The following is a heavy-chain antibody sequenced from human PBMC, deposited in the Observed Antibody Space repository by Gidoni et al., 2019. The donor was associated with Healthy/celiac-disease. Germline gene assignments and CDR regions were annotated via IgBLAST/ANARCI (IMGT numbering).Heavy chain of an antibody. D-gene: IGHD6-13*01. CDR1: GCTVSSNY. V-gene: IGHV3-53*02. J-gene: IGHJ6*03. Sequence: EVQLVETGGGLIQPGGSLRLSCAASGCTVSSNYMSWVRQAPGKGLEWGSVIYSGGSTYYADSVKGRFTISRDNSKNTLYLQMNSLRAEDTAVYYCATSIAAAGYYYYYYMDVWGKGTTVTVSS. CDR2: IYSGGST. CDR3: ATSIAAAGYYYYYYMDV.